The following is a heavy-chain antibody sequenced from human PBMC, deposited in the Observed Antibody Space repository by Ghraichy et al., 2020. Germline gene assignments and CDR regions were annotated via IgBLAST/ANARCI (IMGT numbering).Heavy chain of an antibody. CDR3: ARSSYYDTRGYSIDY. CDR1: GFPFSSYG. CDR2: IWYDGSNK. J-gene: IGHJ4*02. Sequence: LSLTCVASGFPFSSYGMHWVRQAPGKGLELVAQIWYDGSNKYYADSVKGRFTISRDNSENTLYLQMNSLRAEDTAVYNCARSSYYDTRGYSIDYWGQGTLVTVSS. D-gene: IGHD3-22*01. V-gene: IGHV3-33*01.